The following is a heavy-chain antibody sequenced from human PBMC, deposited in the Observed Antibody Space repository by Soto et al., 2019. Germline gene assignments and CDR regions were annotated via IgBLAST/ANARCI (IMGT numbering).Heavy chain of an antibody. V-gene: IGHV4-30-4*01. Sequence: QVHLLESGPGLVKPSQTLSLTCSVSGDSISTVDYFWAWIRQPPGQALEYIGNINKSTTTYYNPSFGGPIHLSLEPSKRPFSLNVTSVTAADTAVYFCARGRYCLTGRCFPNWFDSWGQGTLVTVSS. CDR2: INKSTTT. J-gene: IGHJ5*01. CDR3: ARGRYCLTGRCFPNWFDS. D-gene: IGHD2-15*01. CDR1: GDSISTVDYF.